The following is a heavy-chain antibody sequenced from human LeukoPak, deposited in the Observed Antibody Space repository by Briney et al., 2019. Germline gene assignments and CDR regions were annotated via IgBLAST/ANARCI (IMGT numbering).Heavy chain of an antibody. Sequence: ASVKVSCKAPGNTFTSYYMHWVRQAPGQGLEWMGLINPTGGSTGYAQKFQGRVTMTRDMSTSTDYMELSSLRSEDTAIYYCARDNSVGDNAWWFDPWGQGTLVTVSS. V-gene: IGHV1-46*01. CDR1: GNTFTSYY. CDR3: ARDNSVGDNAWWFDP. D-gene: IGHD1-26*01. CDR2: INPTGGST. J-gene: IGHJ5*02.